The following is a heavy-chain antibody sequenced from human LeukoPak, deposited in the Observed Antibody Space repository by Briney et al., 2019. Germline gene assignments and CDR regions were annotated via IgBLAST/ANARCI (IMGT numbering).Heavy chain of an antibody. V-gene: IGHV3-23*01. Sequence: GGSLRLSCAASGFTFSSYAMSWVRQAPGKGLEWVSGVSGSGGSTYYADSVKGRFTISRDNSKNTLYLQMNSLRAGDTAVYYCAKVGSGGSPADYFDYWGQGNLVTVSS. CDR3: AKVGSGGSPADYFDY. CDR2: VSGSGGST. J-gene: IGHJ4*02. CDR1: GFTFSSYA. D-gene: IGHD3-10*01.